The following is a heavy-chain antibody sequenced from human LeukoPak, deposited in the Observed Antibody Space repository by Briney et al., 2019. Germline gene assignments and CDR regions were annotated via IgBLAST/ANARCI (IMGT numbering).Heavy chain of an antibody. Sequence: SVKVSCKASGGTFSSYAISWVRQAPGHGLEWMGGIIPIFGTANYAQRFQGRVTITADESTSTAYMELSSLRSEDTAVYYCARESGYSYGSLDYWGQGTLVTVSS. J-gene: IGHJ4*02. CDR1: GGTFSSYA. CDR2: IIPIFGTA. D-gene: IGHD5-18*01. V-gene: IGHV1-69*13. CDR3: ARESGYSYGSLDY.